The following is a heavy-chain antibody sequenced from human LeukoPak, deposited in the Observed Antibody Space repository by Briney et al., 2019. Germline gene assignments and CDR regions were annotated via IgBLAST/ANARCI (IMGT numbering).Heavy chain of an antibody. CDR3: AELGITMIGGV. CDR1: GFTFTTYS. V-gene: IGHV3-48*04. D-gene: IGHD3-10*02. CDR2: ISSSGSTI. Sequence: GGSLRLSCAASGFTFTTYSVNWVRQAPGKGLEWVSYISSSGSTIYYADSVKGRFTISRDNAKNSLYLQMNSLRAEDTAVYYCAELGITMIGGVWGKGTTVTISS. J-gene: IGHJ6*04.